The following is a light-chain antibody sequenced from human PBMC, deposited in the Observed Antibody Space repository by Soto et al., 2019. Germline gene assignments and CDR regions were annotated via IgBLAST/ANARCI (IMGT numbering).Light chain of an antibody. V-gene: IGLV2-14*01. CDR1: SSDVGGYNY. CDR3: SSYTSSSTLLFV. CDR2: DVS. J-gene: IGLJ1*01. Sequence: QSVLTQPASVSGSPGQSITISCTGTSSDVGGYNYVSWYQQYPGKVPKLMIYDVSYRPSGVSNRFSGSKSGNTASLTISGLQAEDEADYYCSSYTSSSTLLFVFGTGTKVTVL.